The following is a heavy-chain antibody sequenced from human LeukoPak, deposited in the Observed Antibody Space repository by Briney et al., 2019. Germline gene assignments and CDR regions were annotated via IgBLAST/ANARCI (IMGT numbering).Heavy chain of an antibody. CDR1: GDSISRYY. J-gene: IGHJ4*02. V-gene: IGHV4-4*07. Sequence: PSETLSLTCIVSGDSISRYYWSWVRQSAGKGLEWIGRIYSSGSANYNPSLKTRITMSVDTSRNQFSLKLSSVAAADTAVYYCARGGDYFDASGRFDSWGQGALVTVSS. D-gene: IGHD3-22*01. CDR3: ARGGDYFDASGRFDS. CDR2: IYSSGSA.